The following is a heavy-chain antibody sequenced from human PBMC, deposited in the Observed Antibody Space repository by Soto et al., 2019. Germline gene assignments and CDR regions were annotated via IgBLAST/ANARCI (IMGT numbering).Heavy chain of an antibody. CDR2: IYYSGST. J-gene: IGHJ3*02. V-gene: IGHV4-31*03. D-gene: IGHD2-15*01. CDR1: GGSISSGGYY. CDR3: ARERDCSGGSCYAFDI. Sequence: SETLSLTCTVSGGSISSGGYYWSWIRQHPGKGLEWIGYIYYSGSTYYNPSLKSRVTISVDTSKNQFSLKLSSVTAADTAVYYCARERDCSGGSCYAFDIWGQGTMVTV.